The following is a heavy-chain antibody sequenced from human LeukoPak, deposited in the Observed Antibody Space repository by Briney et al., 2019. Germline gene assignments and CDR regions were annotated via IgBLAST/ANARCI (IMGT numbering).Heavy chain of an antibody. V-gene: IGHV4-61*08. J-gene: IGHJ4*02. CDR1: GGSISVSGYF. CDR2: IFYSGST. CDR3: ARMVQGGYFDS. D-gene: IGHD3-10*01. Sequence: SETLSLTCTVSGGSISVSGYFWSFIRQSPGKGLEWIGYIFYSGSTNYNSSLKSRVTISVATSKNQFSLNLSSVTAADTAVYYCARMVQGGYFDSWGQGILVTVSP.